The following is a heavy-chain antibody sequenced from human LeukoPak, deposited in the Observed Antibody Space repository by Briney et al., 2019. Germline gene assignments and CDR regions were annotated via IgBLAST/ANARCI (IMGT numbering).Heavy chain of an antibody. D-gene: IGHD3-10*01. J-gene: IGHJ4*02. Sequence: PGGSLRLSCAASGFTFSDYYMSWIRQAPGKGLEWVSYISSSGSTIYYADSVKGRFTISRDNAKNSLYLQMNSLRAEDTAVYYCASHPGDYWFGYLQLWGQGTLVTVSS. V-gene: IGHV3-11*04. CDR1: GFTFSDYY. CDR2: ISSSGSTI. CDR3: ASHPGDYWFGYLQL.